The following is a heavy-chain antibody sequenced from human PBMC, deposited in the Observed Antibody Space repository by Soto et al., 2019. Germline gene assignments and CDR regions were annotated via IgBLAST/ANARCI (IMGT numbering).Heavy chain of an antibody. Sequence: ETLSLTCTVSGGSITDYYWSWIRQPPGKALEWIGYGYHSVSIHYNPSLKTRVTISVDTSENQFSLRLSSVTAADTAVYYCARAFAGFGAYWYFDLWGRGTLVTVSS. J-gene: IGHJ2*01. CDR3: ARAFAGFGAYWYFDL. V-gene: IGHV4-59*01. D-gene: IGHD3-16*01. CDR1: GGSITDYY. CDR2: GYHSVSI.